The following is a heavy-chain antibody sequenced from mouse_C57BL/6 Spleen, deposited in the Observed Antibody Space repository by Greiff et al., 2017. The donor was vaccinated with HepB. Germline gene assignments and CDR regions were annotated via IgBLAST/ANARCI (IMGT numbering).Heavy chain of an antibody. Sequence: QVQLQQPGAELVKPGASVKLSCKASGYTFTSYWMHWVKQRPGQGLEWIGMIHPNSGSTNYNEKFKSKATLTVDKSSSTAYMQLSSLTSEDSAVYYCASSRYDGYPDDWGKGTTLTVSS. CDR3: ASSRYDGYPDD. CDR1: GYTFTSYW. CDR2: IHPNSGST. D-gene: IGHD2-3*01. J-gene: IGHJ2*01. V-gene: IGHV1-64*01.